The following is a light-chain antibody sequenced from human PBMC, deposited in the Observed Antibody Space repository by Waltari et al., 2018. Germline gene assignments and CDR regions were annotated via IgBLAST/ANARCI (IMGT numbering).Light chain of an antibody. CDR2: AES. CDR1: PSISND. CDR3: HPIYSSPYT. V-gene: IGKV1-39*01. Sequence: TGRASPSISNDLNWHQQKPGTSPNLLNYAESSMQIGVPSRVSGTGAETDFTISSIRLQPEDVATYYWHPIYSSPYTFGQGTKLEIK. J-gene: IGKJ2*01.